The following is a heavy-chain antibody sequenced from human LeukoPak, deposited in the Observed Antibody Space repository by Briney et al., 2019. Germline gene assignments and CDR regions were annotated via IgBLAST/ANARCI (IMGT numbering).Heavy chain of an antibody. V-gene: IGHV1-69*13. Sequence: HVASVKVSCKASGGTFSSYAISWVRQAPGQGLEWVGGIVPIFGTANYAQKFQGRVTITADESTSTAYMELSSLRSEDTAVYYCARGSGYYSAYWGQGTLVTVSS. CDR2: IVPIFGTA. CDR1: GGTFSSYA. D-gene: IGHD3-22*01. J-gene: IGHJ4*02. CDR3: ARGSGYYSAY.